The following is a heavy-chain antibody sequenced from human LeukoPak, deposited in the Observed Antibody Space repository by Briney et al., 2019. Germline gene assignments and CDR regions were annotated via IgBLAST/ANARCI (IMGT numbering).Heavy chain of an antibody. CDR2: IYYSGST. CDR1: GGPISSYY. Sequence: SETLSLTCTVSGGPISSYYWSWIRQPPGKGLEWIGYIYYSGSTNYNPSLKSRVTISVDTSKNQFSLKLSSVTAADTAVYYCARDLLEVYPSQAFDIWGQGTMVTVSS. J-gene: IGHJ3*02. V-gene: IGHV4-59*01. D-gene: IGHD2-8*02. CDR3: ARDLLEVYPSQAFDI.